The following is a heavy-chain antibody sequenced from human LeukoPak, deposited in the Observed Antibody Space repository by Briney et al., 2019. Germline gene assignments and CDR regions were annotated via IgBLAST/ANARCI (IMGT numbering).Heavy chain of an antibody. V-gene: IGHV3-23*01. Sequence: GGSLRLSCAASGFTFSSYAMSWVRQAPGKGLEWVSVISGSGGSTYYADSVKGRFTISRDNSKNTLYLQMNSLRAEDTAVYYCARAALRRGDYDFWSGFSRTEYYYMDVWGKGTTVTVSS. CDR1: GFTFSSYA. CDR3: ARAALRRGDYDFWSGFSRTEYYYMDV. J-gene: IGHJ6*03. D-gene: IGHD3-3*01. CDR2: ISGSGGST.